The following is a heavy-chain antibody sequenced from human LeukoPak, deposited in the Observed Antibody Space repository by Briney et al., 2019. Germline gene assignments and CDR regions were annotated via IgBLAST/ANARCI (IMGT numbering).Heavy chain of an antibody. CDR2: IRSKAYGGTT. V-gene: IGHV3-49*04. CDR3: TRDRTDYYFDY. Sequence: GGSLRLSCTASGFTFGDYAMSWVRQAPGKGLEWVGFIRSKAYGGTTVYAASVKGRFTISRDDSKSIAYLQMNSLKTEDTAVYYCTRDRTDYYFDYWGQGTLVTVSS. CDR1: GFTFGDYA. J-gene: IGHJ4*02.